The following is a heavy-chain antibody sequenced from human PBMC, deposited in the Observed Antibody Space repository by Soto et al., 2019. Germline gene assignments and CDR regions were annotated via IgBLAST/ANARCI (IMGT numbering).Heavy chain of an antibody. D-gene: IGHD3-16*02. Sequence: GGSLRLSCAASGFTFSSYAMSWVRQAPGKGLEWVSAITGSGGSTYYADSVRGRFTISRDNSKNTLYLQMNSLRAEDTAVYYCANFISLLYFDLWGRGTLVTVSS. CDR2: ITGSGGST. CDR3: ANFISLLYFDL. CDR1: GFTFSSYA. J-gene: IGHJ2*01. V-gene: IGHV3-23*01.